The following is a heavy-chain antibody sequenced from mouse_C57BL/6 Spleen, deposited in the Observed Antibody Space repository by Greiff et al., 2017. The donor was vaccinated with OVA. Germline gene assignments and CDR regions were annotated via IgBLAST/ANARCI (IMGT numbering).Heavy chain of an antibody. Sequence: VQLQQSGAELVMPGASVKLSCKASGYTFTSYWMHWVKQRPGQGLEWIGEIDPSDSYTNYNQKFKGKSTLTVDKSSSTAYMQLSSLTSEDSAVYYCARWSYGEGFAYWGQGTLVTVSA. D-gene: IGHD2-13*01. J-gene: IGHJ3*01. CDR2: IDPSDSYT. CDR3: ARWSYGEGFAY. CDR1: GYTFTSYW. V-gene: IGHV1-69*01.